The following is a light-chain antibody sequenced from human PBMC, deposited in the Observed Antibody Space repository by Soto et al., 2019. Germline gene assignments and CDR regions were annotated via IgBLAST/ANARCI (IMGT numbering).Light chain of an antibody. Sequence: EIVLTQSPGTLPLSPGERATLSCRASQSVTSSYLAWYQQRPGQAPRLLISDTSTRATGIPDRFSGSGSGTDFTLAISSLEPDDFAVYYCQQYGTSPITFGQGTRLDMK. CDR1: QSVTSSY. CDR2: DTS. J-gene: IGKJ5*01. V-gene: IGKV3-20*01. CDR3: QQYGTSPIT.